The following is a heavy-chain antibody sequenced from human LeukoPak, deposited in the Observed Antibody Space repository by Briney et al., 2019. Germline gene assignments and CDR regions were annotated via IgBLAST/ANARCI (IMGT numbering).Heavy chain of an antibody. D-gene: IGHD6-6*01. CDR1: GFTFSSYS. CDR2: ISSSSSYI. V-gene: IGHV3-21*01. Sequence: GGSLRLSCAASGFTFSSYSKNWVRQAPGKGLEWVSSISSSSSYIYYADSVKGRFTISRDNAKNSLYLQMNSLRAEDTAVYYCARGGSSLSYGMDVWGQGTTVTVSS. J-gene: IGHJ6*02. CDR3: ARGGSSLSYGMDV.